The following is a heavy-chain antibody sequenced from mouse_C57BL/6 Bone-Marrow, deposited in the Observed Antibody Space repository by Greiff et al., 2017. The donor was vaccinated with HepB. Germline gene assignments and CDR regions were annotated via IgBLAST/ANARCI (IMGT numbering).Heavy chain of an antibody. V-gene: IGHV1-64*01. J-gene: IGHJ4*01. CDR2: IHPNSGST. Sequence: QVQLQQSGAELVKPGASVKLSCKASGYTFTSYWMHWVKQRPGQGLEWIGMIHPNSGSTNYNEKFKSKATLTVDKSSSTAYMQLSSLTSEDSAVYYCARSGWCTRAMDYWGQGTSVTVSS. D-gene: IGHD1-1*02. CDR1: GYTFTSYW. CDR3: ARSGWCTRAMDY.